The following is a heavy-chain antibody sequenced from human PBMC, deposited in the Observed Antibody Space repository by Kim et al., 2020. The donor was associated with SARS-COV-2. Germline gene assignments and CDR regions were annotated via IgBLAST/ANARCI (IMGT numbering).Heavy chain of an antibody. CDR2: ISYDGSHI. CDR1: GFTFSNHA. V-gene: IGHV3-30*04. CDR3: VAEIGGRSFDH. J-gene: IGHJ4*02. D-gene: IGHD2-15*01. Sequence: GGSLRLSCAASGFTFSNHAMHWVRQAPGKGLEWVALISYDGSHILYPDSVKGRFIIARDNTKSALSLLMNSLRPDDTAVYYCVAEIGGRSFDHWGQGTLGTVSS.